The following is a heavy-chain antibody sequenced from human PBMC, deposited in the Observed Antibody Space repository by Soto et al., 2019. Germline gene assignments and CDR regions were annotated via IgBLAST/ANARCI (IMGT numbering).Heavy chain of an antibody. CDR2: IIPILGIA. V-gene: IGHV1-69*02. CDR3: ARVNYGDYDAFDI. Sequence: HVQLVQSGAEVKKPGSSVKVSCKASGGTFSSYTISWVRQAPGQGLEWMGRIIPILGIANYAQKFQGRVTITADKSTSKAYMELSSLRSEDTAVDYCARVNYGDYDAFDIWGEGTMVTVSS. D-gene: IGHD4-17*01. J-gene: IGHJ3*02. CDR1: GGTFSSYT.